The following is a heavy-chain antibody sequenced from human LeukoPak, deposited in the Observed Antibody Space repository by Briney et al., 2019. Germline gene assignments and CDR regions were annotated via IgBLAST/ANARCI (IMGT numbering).Heavy chain of an antibody. CDR1: GGSISSGGYS. V-gene: IGHV4-31*03. CDR2: IYYSGST. D-gene: IGHD2-15*01. J-gene: IGHJ6*02. CDR3: ARDATRYGMDV. Sequence: SQTLSLTCTVSGGSISSGGYSWSWIRPYPGKGLEWIGYIYYSGSTYYNPSLKSRVTISVDTSKNQFSLKLSSVTAADTAVYYCARDATRYGMDVWGQGTTVTVSS.